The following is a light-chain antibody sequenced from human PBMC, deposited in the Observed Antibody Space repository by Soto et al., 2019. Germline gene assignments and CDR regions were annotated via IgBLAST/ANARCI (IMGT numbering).Light chain of an antibody. Sequence: DIVMTQSPLSLAVTPGEPASISCRSSQSLLHSNGYNYLDWYLQKPGQSPQLLIYLGSNRASGVGDRFSGIVSGTDFTLNIRIVDAEDIGVYYWMQGLPTPLTFGGGTKVEIK. J-gene: IGKJ4*01. CDR2: LGS. V-gene: IGKV2-28*01. CDR3: MQGLPTPLT. CDR1: QSLLHSNGYNY.